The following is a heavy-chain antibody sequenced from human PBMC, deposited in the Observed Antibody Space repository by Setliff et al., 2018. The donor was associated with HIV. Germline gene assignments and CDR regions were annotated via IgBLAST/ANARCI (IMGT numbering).Heavy chain of an antibody. D-gene: IGHD3-22*01. CDR1: GYTFSGYY. J-gene: IGHJ4*02. CDR3: ARGPRGYDSSYYFDY. CDR2: IDLNSGGT. V-gene: IGHV1-2*04. Sequence: ASVKVSCKASGYTFSGYYMHWVRQAPGQGLEWMGWIDLNSGGTNYAQKFQGWVTMTRDTSIITAYMQLDRLGSDDTAVYYCARGPRGYDSSYYFDYWGQGTLVTVSS.